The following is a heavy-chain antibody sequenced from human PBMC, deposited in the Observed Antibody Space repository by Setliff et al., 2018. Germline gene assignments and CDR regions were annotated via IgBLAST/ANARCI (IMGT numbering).Heavy chain of an antibody. D-gene: IGHD4-4*01. CDR2: VGASGVAT. CDR1: GFTFSSYA. V-gene: IGHV3-23*01. CDR3: ARRRTVTGTTSFFDS. J-gene: IGHJ4*02. Sequence: PGGSLRLSCAASGFTFSSYAMTWVRQAPGKGLEWVSGVGASGVATSYADSVEGRFTISRDNSKNMLYLQLNSLRAEDTAVYYCARRRTVTGTTSFFDSWGQGTLVTVSS.